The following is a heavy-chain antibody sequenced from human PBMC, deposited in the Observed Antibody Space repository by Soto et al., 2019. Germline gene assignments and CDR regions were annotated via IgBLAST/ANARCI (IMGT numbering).Heavy chain of an antibody. Sequence: QVQLVESGGGVVQPGRSLRLSCAASGFTFSSYAMHWVRQAPGKGLEWVAVISYVGSNKYYADSVKGRFTISRDNSKNTLYLQMNSLRAEDTAVYYCARESSDSSAPFDYWGQGTLVTVSS. CDR3: ARESSDSSAPFDY. D-gene: IGHD3-22*01. V-gene: IGHV3-30-3*01. J-gene: IGHJ4*02. CDR2: ISYVGSNK. CDR1: GFTFSSYA.